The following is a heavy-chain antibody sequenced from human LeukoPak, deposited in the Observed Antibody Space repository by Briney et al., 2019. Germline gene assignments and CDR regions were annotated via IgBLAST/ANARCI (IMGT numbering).Heavy chain of an antibody. CDR2: ISWNSGSI. Sequence: GGSLRLSCAASGFTFDDYAMHWVRHAPGKGLEWVSGISWNSGSIGYADSVKGRFTISRDNAKNSLYLQMNSLRAEDTALYYCAIDIDYILTGFDYWGQGTLVTVSS. J-gene: IGHJ4*02. V-gene: IGHV3-9*01. D-gene: IGHD3-9*01. CDR3: AIDIDYILTGFDY. CDR1: GFTFDDYA.